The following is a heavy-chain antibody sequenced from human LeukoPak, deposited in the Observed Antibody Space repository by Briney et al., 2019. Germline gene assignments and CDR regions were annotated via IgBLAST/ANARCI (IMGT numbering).Heavy chain of an antibody. CDR2: INTNTGNP. Sequence: ASVKVSCKASGYTFTSYAMNWVRQAPGQGLEWMGWINTNTGNPTYAQGFTGRFVFSLDTSVSTAYLQISSLKAEDTAVYYCARDLRGPYYYGSGSSYWYFDLWGRGTLVTVSS. CDR1: GYTFTSYA. J-gene: IGHJ2*01. D-gene: IGHD3-10*01. CDR3: ARDLRGPYYYGSGSSYWYFDL. V-gene: IGHV7-4-1*02.